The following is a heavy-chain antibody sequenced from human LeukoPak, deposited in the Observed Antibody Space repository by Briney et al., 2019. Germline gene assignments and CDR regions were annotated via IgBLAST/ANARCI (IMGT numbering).Heavy chain of an antibody. D-gene: IGHD3-22*01. CDR2: ISAYNGNT. CDR1: GYTSTSYG. Sequence: GASVKVSCKASGYTSTSYGISWVRQAPGQGLEWMGWISAYNGNTNYAQKLQGRVTMTTDTSTSTAYMELRSLRSDDTAVYYCARGSVYYYDSSGYYYYYMDVWGKGTTVTVSS. J-gene: IGHJ6*03. CDR3: ARGSVYYYDSSGYYYYYMDV. V-gene: IGHV1-18*01.